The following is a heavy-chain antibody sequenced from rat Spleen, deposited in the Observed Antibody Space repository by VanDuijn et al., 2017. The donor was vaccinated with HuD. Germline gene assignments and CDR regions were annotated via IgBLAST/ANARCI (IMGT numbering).Heavy chain of an antibody. CDR2: IQNGGST. CDR3: ARAGSAAISLGNWFAY. V-gene: IGHV2-27*01. D-gene: IGHD1-2*01. J-gene: IGHJ3*01. Sequence: QVQVKESGPGLVQPSQTLSLTCTVSGFSLTTFHVHWVRQPPGKGLEWMGRIQNGGSTDYNSALKSRLSISRDTSKSQVFLKMSSLQTEDTATYYCARAGSAAISLGNWFAYWGQGTLVTVSS. CDR1: GFSLTTFH.